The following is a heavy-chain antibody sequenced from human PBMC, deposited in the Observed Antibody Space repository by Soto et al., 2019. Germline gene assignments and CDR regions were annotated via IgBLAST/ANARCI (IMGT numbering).Heavy chain of an antibody. CDR2: IHPGDSDI. V-gene: IGHV5-51*01. J-gene: IGHJ5*02. Sequence: GESLRISCKASGYRFSSYWIGGVRQMPGKGLEWMGIIHPGDSDINYSPSFQGQVTISVDKSISTTYLHWSSLRASDTAMYYCVRLVGNILIREVSDLFYPWGQRSLVPVSS. D-gene: IGHD3-10*01. CDR3: VRLVGNILIREVSDLFYP. CDR1: GYRFSSYW.